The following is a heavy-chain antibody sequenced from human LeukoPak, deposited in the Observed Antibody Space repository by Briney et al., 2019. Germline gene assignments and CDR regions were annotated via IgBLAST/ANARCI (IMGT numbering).Heavy chain of an antibody. V-gene: IGHV5-51*01. J-gene: IGHJ3*02. CDR2: IYPVDFDT. CDR1: GYSFTSHW. D-gene: IGHD3-10*01. CDR3: ARHRALLWFGEPGGAFDI. Sequence: GEPLKISGKGSGYSFTSHWIGWVGQMPGKGRGWRGIIYPVDFDTRYSTSFQGQVTISADKSISTAYLQWSSLKASDTALYYCARHRALLWFGEPGGAFDIWGQGKMVTVSS.